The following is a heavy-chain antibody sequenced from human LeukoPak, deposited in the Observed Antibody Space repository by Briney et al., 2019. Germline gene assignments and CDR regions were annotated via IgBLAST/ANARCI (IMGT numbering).Heavy chain of an antibody. J-gene: IGHJ4*02. CDR1: GFTVSSNY. V-gene: IGHV3-53*01. D-gene: IGHD6-19*01. CDR3: ARAPGSSGWYDY. CDR2: IYSGGST. Sequence: TGGSLRLSCAASGFTVSSNYMSWVRQAPGRGLEWVSVIYSGGSTYYADSVKGRFTISRDNSKNTLYLQMNSLRAEDTAVYYCARAPGSSGWYDYWGQGTLVTVSS.